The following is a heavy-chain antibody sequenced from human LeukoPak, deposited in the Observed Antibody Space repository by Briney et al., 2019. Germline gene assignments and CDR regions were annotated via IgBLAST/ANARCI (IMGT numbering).Heavy chain of an antibody. CDR2: INPSGGRT. CDR1: GYTFTSYF. D-gene: IGHD6-13*01. J-gene: IGHJ4*02. V-gene: IGHV1-46*01. Sequence: ASVKVSCKASGYTFTSYFLHWVRQAPGQGLEWMGIINPSGGRTSYAQKFQGRVTVTADESTSTAYMDLSSLTSEDTAVYYCARDNIRGGKGIAAAGGYYWGQGTLVTVSS. CDR3: ARDNIRGGKGIAAAGGYY.